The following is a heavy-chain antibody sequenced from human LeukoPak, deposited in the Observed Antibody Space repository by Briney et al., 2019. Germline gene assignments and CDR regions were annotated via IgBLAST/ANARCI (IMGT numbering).Heavy chain of an antibody. Sequence: SETLSLTCSVSGGSFSSSSYYWSWIRQPPGKGLEWIGYIYYSGSTNYNPSLKSRVTISVDTSKNQFSLKLSSVTAADTAVYYCARDRENYYGSGELSWFDPWGQGTLVTVSS. CDR1: GGSFSSSSYY. CDR3: ARDRENYYGSGELSWFDP. J-gene: IGHJ5*02. V-gene: IGHV4-61*01. D-gene: IGHD3-10*01. CDR2: IYYSGST.